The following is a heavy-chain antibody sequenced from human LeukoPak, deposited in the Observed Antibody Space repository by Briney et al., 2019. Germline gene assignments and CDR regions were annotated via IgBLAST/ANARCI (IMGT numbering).Heavy chain of an antibody. CDR3: ARGMDYDFWSGYYFWFDP. V-gene: IGHV1-8*01. CDR2: MNPNSGNT. CDR1: GYTFTSYD. J-gene: IGHJ5*02. D-gene: IGHD3-3*01. Sequence: ASVKVSCKASGYTFTSYDINWVRQATGQGHEWMGWMNPNSGNTGYAQKFQGRVTMTRNTSISTAYMELSSLRSEDTAVYYCARGMDYDFWSGYYFWFDPWGQGTLVTVSS.